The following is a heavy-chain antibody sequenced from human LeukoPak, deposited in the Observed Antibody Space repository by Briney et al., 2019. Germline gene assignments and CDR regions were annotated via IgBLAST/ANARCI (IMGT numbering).Heavy chain of an antibody. J-gene: IGHJ4*02. Sequence: GGSLRLSCAASGFTFSSYSMNWVRQAPGKGLGWVAVIWYDGSNKYYADSVKGRFTISRDNSKNTLYLQMNSLRAEDTAVYYCARDLYSSSPGFFDYWGQGTLVTVSS. CDR3: ARDLYSSSPGFFDY. D-gene: IGHD6-13*01. CDR2: IWYDGSNK. V-gene: IGHV3-33*08. CDR1: GFTFSSYS.